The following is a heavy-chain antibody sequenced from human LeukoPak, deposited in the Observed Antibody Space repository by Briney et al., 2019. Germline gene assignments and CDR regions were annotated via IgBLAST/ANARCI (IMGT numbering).Heavy chain of an antibody. CDR2: IRRDSSDI. Sequence: GRSLRLSCAVSGFTFSTYSMNWVRQAPGKGLEWISFIRRDSSDIYYADSVKGRFTISRDNARDPLYLQMNSLRAEDTAVYYCARDWFGELIWGQGTLVTVSS. CDR1: GFTFSTYS. V-gene: IGHV3-48*01. D-gene: IGHD3-10*01. CDR3: ARDWFGELI. J-gene: IGHJ4*02.